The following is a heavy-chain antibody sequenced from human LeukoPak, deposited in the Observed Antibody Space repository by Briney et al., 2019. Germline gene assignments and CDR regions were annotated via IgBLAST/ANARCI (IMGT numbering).Heavy chain of an antibody. CDR2: ISYDGSNK. Sequence: GGPLRLSCAASGFTFSSYAMHWVRQAPGKGLEWVAVISYDGSNKYYADSVKGRFTISRDNSKNTLYLQMNSLRAEDTAVYYCARHDFGGAFDIWGQGTMVTVSS. CDR1: GFTFSSYA. D-gene: IGHD3-10*01. CDR3: ARHDFGGAFDI. V-gene: IGHV3-30-3*01. J-gene: IGHJ3*02.